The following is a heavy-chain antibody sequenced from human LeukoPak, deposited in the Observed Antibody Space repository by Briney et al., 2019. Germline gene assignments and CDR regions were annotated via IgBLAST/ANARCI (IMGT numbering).Heavy chain of an antibody. Sequence: PGGSLRLSCAASGFTFSSYGMHWVRQAPGKGLEWVAVISYDGSNKYYADSVKGRFTISRDNSKNTLYLQMNSLRAEDTAVYYCAMIAAAGSFDYWGQGPLVTVSS. CDR2: ISYDGSNK. D-gene: IGHD6-13*01. CDR1: GFTFSSYG. J-gene: IGHJ4*02. CDR3: AMIAAAGSFDY. V-gene: IGHV3-30*03.